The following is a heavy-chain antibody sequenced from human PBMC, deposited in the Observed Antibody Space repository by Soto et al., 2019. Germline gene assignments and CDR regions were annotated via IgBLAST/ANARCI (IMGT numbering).Heavy chain of an antibody. D-gene: IGHD3-22*01. V-gene: IGHV4-31*03. CDR2: IYHIGTT. J-gene: IGHJ4*02. Sequence: PSETLSLTCTVSGGSISSGAYYWGWIRQHPGKGLEYIGYIYHIGTTNYNPSLKSRLSISVDTSKNQFSLNLSSVTAAETAVYYCVKHSSGPYYFDYWGQGTLVTVSS. CDR3: VKHSSGPYYFDY. CDR1: GGSISSGAYY.